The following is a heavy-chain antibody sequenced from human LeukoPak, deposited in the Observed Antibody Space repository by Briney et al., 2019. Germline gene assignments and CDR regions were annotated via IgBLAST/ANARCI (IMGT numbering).Heavy chain of an antibody. CDR2: INSDGSRT. V-gene: IGHV3-74*01. J-gene: IGHJ4*02. Sequence: QPGGSLRLSCAASGFTFTAYWMHWVRQAPGKGLVWVSRINSDGSRTNYADSVKGRFTISRDNAKNTLYLQMDSLRAEDTAVYYCAPTSGRYNYGRYWGQGTLVTVSS. D-gene: IGHD5-18*01. CDR1: GFTFTAYW. CDR3: APTSGRYNYGRY.